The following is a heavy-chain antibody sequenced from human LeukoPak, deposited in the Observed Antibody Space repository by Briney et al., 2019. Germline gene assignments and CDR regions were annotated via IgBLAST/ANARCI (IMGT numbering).Heavy chain of an antibody. CDR3: ARERFYYDSSGYPYYFDY. V-gene: IGHV3-21*01. Sequence: PGGSLRLSCAASGFTFSSYSMNRVRQAPGKGLEWVSSISNSSSYIYYADSVKGRFTISRDNAKNSLYLQMNSLRAEDTAVYYCARERFYYDSSGYPYYFDYWGQGTLVTVSS. CDR1: GFTFSSYS. CDR2: ISNSSSYI. J-gene: IGHJ4*02. D-gene: IGHD3-22*01.